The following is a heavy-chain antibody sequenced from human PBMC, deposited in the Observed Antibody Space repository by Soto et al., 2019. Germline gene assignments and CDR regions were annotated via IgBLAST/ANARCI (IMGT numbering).Heavy chain of an antibody. CDR2: IIPIFGTA. V-gene: IGHV1-69*13. Sequence: GASVKVSCKASGGTFSSYAISWVRQAPGQGLEWMGGIIPIFGTANYAQKFQGRVTITADESTSTAYMELSSLRAEDTAVYYCAKDSRYCSSTSCYTVLDYWGQGTLVTVSS. CDR1: GGTFSSYA. J-gene: IGHJ4*02. D-gene: IGHD2-2*02. CDR3: AKDSRYCSSTSCYTVLDY.